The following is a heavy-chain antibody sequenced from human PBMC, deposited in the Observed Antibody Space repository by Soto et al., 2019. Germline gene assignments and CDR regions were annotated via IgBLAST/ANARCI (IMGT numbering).Heavy chain of an antibody. V-gene: IGHV5-51*01. Sequence: LGESLKISCQGYGYSFTTYWIAWVRQMPGRGLEWIRIIYPGDSDARYSPSFQGQVTISADTSISTGYLEWSSVKASDTAMYYCARLRIQSGDFRSFDYWGPGTLVTVSS. J-gene: IGHJ4*02. D-gene: IGHD2-21*02. CDR2: IYPGDSDA. CDR1: GYSFTTYW. CDR3: ARLRIQSGDFRSFDY.